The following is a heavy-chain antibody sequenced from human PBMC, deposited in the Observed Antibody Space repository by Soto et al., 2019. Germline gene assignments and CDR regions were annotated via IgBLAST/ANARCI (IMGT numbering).Heavy chain of an antibody. CDR1: GFTFNSYS. CDR2: ISSSSSTI. J-gene: IGHJ4*02. CDR3: ARLGRGGLDY. V-gene: IGHV3-48*01. Sequence: EVQLVESGGGLVKPGGSLRLSCAVSGFTFNSYSMNWVRQVPGKGLEWVSYISSSSSTIYYADSVKGRFTISRDNAKNSLYLQMNRLRCEDTAVYCCARLGRGGLDYWGQGTLVTASS. D-gene: IGHD3-10*01.